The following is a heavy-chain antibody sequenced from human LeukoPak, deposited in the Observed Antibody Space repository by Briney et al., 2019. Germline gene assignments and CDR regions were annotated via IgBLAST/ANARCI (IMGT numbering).Heavy chain of an antibody. CDR3: ARGPTYYDFWSGYYNPPDYYYGMDV. V-gene: IGHV4-4*07. CDR1: GGSISSYY. J-gene: IGHJ6*02. D-gene: IGHD3-3*01. CDR2: IYTSGST. Sequence: SETLSLTCTVSGGSISSYYWSWIRQPAGKGLEWIGRIYTSGSTNYNPSPKSRVTMSVDTSKNQFSLKLSSVTAADTAVYYCARGPTYYDFWSGYYNPPDYYYGMDVWGQGTTVTVSS.